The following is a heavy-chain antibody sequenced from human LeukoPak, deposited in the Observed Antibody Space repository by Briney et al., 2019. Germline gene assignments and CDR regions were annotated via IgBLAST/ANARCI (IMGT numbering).Heavy chain of an antibody. J-gene: IGHJ4*02. CDR3: ATDRPGVAARISQASLDY. CDR1: GYTFTGYY. CDR2: FDPEDGET. Sequence: ASVKVSCKASGYTFTGYYMHWVRQAPGKGLEWMGGFDPEDGETIYAQKFQGRVTMTEDTSTDTAYMELSSLRSEDTAVYYCATDRPGVAARISQASLDYWGQGTLVTVSS. V-gene: IGHV1-24*01. D-gene: IGHD2-15*01.